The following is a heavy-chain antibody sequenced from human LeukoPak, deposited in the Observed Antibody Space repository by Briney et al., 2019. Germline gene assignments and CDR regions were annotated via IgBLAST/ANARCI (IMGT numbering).Heavy chain of an antibody. CDR2: ISYDGSNE. D-gene: IGHD3-10*01. J-gene: IGHJ4*02. Sequence: PGGSLRLSCAASGFTFSDYVMHWVRQAPGKGLEWVAVISYDGSNEYYADSVKGRFIISRDNSKNTLYLQMNSLRAEDTAVYHCAKRAVRRVIDYFDQWGQGTLVTVSS. CDR3: AKRAVRRVIDYFDQ. V-gene: IGHV3-30*18. CDR1: GFTFSDYV.